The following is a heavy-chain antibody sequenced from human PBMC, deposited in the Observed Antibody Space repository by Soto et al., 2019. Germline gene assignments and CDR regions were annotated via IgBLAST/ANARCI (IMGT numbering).Heavy chain of an antibody. CDR3: ARDSGGTPGYYYYYMDV. V-gene: IGHV3-53*04. CDR1: GFTVSSNY. J-gene: IGHJ6*03. Sequence: GGSLRLSCAASGFTVSSNYMSWVRQAPGKGLERVSVIYSGGSTYYADSVKGRFTISRHNSKNTLYLQMNSLRAEDTAVYYCARDSGGTPGYYYYYMDVWGKGTTVTVSS. D-gene: IGHD3-16*01. CDR2: IYSGGST.